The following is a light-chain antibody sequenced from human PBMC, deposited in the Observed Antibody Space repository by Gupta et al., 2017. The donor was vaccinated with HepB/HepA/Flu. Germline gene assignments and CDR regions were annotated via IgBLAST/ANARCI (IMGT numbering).Light chain of an antibody. CDR1: QSVSSY. V-gene: IGKV3-11*01. CDR3: QHRSTWLCV. Sequence: EIVLTQSPATLSLSPGERATLSCRASQSVSSYLAWYQQKPGQAPRLLIYDASNRANGIPARFSGSGSGPEFTLTISSREPDDFAVYYCQHRSTWLCVFGQGTXLEIK. J-gene: IGKJ2*04. CDR2: DAS.